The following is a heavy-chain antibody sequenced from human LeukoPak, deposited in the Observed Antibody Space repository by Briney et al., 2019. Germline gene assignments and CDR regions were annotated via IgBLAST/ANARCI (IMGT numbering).Heavy chain of an antibody. J-gene: IGHJ5*02. Sequence: KPSETLSLTCTVSGGSISSSSYYWGWIRQPPGKGLEWIGSIYYSGSTYYNPSLKSRVTISVDTSKNQFSLKLSSVTAADTAVYYCARHRSYYDFWSGYHPFDPWGQGTLVTVSS. CDR2: IYYSGST. D-gene: IGHD3-3*01. V-gene: IGHV4-39*01. CDR1: GGSISSSSYY. CDR3: ARHRSYYDFWSGYHPFDP.